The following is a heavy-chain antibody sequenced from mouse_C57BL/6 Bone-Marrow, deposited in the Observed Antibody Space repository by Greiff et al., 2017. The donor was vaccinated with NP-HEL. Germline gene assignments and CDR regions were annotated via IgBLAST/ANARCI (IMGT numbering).Heavy chain of an antibody. Sequence: EVQLQQSVAELVRPGASVKLSCPASGFHLPPTYLHWVNQRPAQGLEWIGRIDPANGNTKYAPKFPGKATITADTSSNTAYLQLSSLTSEDTAIYYCAREITTFYGDYWGQGTTLTVSS. CDR3: AREITTFYGDY. CDR2: IDPANGNT. CDR1: GFHLPPTY. V-gene: IGHV14-3*01. J-gene: IGHJ2*01. D-gene: IGHD2-4*01.